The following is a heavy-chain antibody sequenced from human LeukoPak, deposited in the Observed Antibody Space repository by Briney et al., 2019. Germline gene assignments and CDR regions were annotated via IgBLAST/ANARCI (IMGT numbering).Heavy chain of an antibody. CDR3: ARGAPYLGYYYYGMDV. CDR1: GGSISSYY. J-gene: IGHJ6*02. V-gene: IGHV4-59*01. CDR2: IYYSGST. Sequence: SETLSLTCTVSGGSISSYYWSWTRQPPGKGLEWIGYIYYSGSTNYNPSLKSRVTISVDTSKNQFSLKLSSVTAADTAVYYCARGAPYLGYYYYGMDVWGQGTTVTVSS.